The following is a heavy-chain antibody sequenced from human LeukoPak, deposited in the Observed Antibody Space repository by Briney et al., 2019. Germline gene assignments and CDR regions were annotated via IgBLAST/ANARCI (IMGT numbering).Heavy chain of an antibody. CDR3: ARGHYGMDV. Sequence: GGSLRLSCAASGFTFSSYGMHWVRQAPGKGLEWVASIKEDGSEKYYVGSVKGRFTISRDNAKNSLSLQVNALRAEDTAVFYCARGHYGMDVWGQGTTVTVSS. V-gene: IGHV3-7*04. CDR1: GFTFSSYG. J-gene: IGHJ6*02. CDR2: IKEDGSEK.